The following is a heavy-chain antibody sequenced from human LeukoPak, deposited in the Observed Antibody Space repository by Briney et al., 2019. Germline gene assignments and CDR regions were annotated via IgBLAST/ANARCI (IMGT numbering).Heavy chain of an antibody. J-gene: IGHJ5*02. CDR1: GYTFTSYY. CDR2: INPSGGST. D-gene: IGHD4-17*01. CDR3: ARGPTVTTSPYNWFDP. Sequence: ASVKVSCNASGYTFTSYYMHWVRQAPGQGLEWMGIINPSGGSTSYAQKFQGRVTMTRDTSTSTVYMELSSLRSEDTAVYYCARGPTVTTSPYNWFDPWGQGTLVTVSS. V-gene: IGHV1-46*01.